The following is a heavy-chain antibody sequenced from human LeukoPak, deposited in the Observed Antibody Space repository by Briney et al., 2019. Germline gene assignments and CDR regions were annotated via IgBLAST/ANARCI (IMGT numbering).Heavy chain of an antibody. CDR1: GFTLSTYG. D-gene: IGHD4-17*01. J-gene: IGHJ5*02. CDR3: AMGGAYACPAP. V-gene: IGHV3-30*03. Sequence: GGSLRLSCAVSGFTLSTYGMHWVRQAPGKGLEWLAGITYDGNDKYHADSVKGRFTISRDNSRDTLYLQMDSLRADDTAIYYCAMGGAYACPAPGGQGPLVTVSS. CDR2: ITYDGNDK.